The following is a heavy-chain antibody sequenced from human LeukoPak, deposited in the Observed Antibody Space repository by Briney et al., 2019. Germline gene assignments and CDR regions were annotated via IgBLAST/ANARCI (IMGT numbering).Heavy chain of an antibody. CDR2: ISGSGGST. CDR3: AKDPYNDSSGYSRSGVIVLAYFDY. Sequence: GGSLRLSCAASGFTFSSYAMSWVRQAPGKGLECVSAISGSGGSTYYADSVKGRFTISRDNSKNTLYLQMNSLRAEDTAVYYCAKDPYNDSSGYSRSGVIVLAYFDYWGQGTLVTVSS. V-gene: IGHV3-23*01. CDR1: GFTFSSYA. J-gene: IGHJ4*02. D-gene: IGHD3-22*01.